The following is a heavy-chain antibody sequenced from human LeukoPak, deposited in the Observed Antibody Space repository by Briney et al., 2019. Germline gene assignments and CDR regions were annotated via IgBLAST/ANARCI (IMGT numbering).Heavy chain of an antibody. V-gene: IGHV1-18*01. CDR2: ISAYNGNT. Sequence: GASVKVSCKASGYTFTSYGISWVRQAPGQGLEWMGWISAYNGNTNYAQKLQGRVTMTSGTSTSTAYMELRSLRSDDTAVYYCARDNAAGSFDYWGQGTLVTVSS. D-gene: IGHD3-10*01. CDR1: GYTFTSYG. J-gene: IGHJ4*02. CDR3: ARDNAAGSFDY.